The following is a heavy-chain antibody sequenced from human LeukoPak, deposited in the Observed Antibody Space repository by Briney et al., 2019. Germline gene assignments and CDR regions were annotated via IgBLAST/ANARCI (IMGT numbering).Heavy chain of an antibody. V-gene: IGHV3-48*04. Sequence: GGSLRLSCAASGFTFNTYSMNWVRQAPGKGLEWVSYISGSRSTKYYAGSVKGRFSISRDNAKNSLYLQMNSLRAEDTAVYYCARGYYDTLTGNYYFDYWGQGTLVTVSS. CDR2: ISGSRSTK. J-gene: IGHJ4*02. CDR1: GFTFNTYS. CDR3: ARGYYDTLTGNYYFDY. D-gene: IGHD3-9*01.